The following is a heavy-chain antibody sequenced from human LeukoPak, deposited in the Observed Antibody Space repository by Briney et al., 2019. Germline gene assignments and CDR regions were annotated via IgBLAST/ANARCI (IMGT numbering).Heavy chain of an antibody. Sequence: PSETLSLTCAVYGGSFSGYYWSWIRQPPGKGPEWIGEINHSGSTNYNPSLKSRVTISLDTSKNQFSLKLSSVTAADTAVYYCARASVVYENYYYYMDVWGKGTTVTVSS. V-gene: IGHV4-34*01. CDR3: ARASVVYENYYYYMDV. CDR2: INHSGST. J-gene: IGHJ6*03. D-gene: IGHD1-14*01. CDR1: GGSFSGYY.